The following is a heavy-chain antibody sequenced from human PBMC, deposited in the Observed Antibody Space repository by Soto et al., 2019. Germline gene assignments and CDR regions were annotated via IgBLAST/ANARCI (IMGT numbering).Heavy chain of an antibody. CDR3: ARYAAEVTTFFDH. CDR2: ITSDGDST. Sequence: VQLVESGGALVQPGGSLRLSCSVSGFTFSNYAMHWVRQAPGKGLEYVSGITSDGDSTWHADSVKDRFTISRDNSKKSLYLEMHSLRAEDTAVYYCARYAAEVTTFFDHWGQGTLVTVSS. CDR1: GFTFSNYA. V-gene: IGHV3-64*04. D-gene: IGHD4-17*01. J-gene: IGHJ4*02.